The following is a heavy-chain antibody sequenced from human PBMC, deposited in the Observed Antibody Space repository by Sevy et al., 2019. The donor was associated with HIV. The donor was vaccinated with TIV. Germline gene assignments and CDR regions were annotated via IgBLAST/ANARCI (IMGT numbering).Heavy chain of an antibody. CDR2: ISAYNGNT. V-gene: IGHV1-18*01. Sequence: ASVKVSCKASGYTFTSYGISWVRQAPGQGLEWMGWISAYNGNTNYAQKLQGRVTMTTDSSTSTAYMELRSLRSDDTAVYYCARVNYYDSSGYSYFDYWGQGTLVTVSS. CDR1: GYTFTSYG. J-gene: IGHJ4*02. D-gene: IGHD3-22*01. CDR3: ARVNYYDSSGYSYFDY.